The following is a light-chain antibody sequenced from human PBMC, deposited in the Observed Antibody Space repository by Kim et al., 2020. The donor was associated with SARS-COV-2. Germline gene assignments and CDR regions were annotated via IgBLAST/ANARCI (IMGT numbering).Light chain of an antibody. CDR2: RVS. V-gene: IGLV2-14*01. Sequence: YSPTSCFATTSDDGGYNYVSWYQQLPGKAPKLIIYRVSHRPSGVSNRFSGSKSGNTASLAISGLQAEDEADYYCTSYTSSSTVVFGCGTQVTVL. J-gene: IGLJ1*01. CDR3: TSYTSSSTVV. CDR1: TSDDGGYNY.